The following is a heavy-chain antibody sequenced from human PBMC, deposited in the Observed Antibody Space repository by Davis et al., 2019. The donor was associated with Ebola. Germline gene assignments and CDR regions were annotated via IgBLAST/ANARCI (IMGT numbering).Heavy chain of an antibody. Sequence: LRLSCAISGDSVSSNSAAWNWIRQSPSRGLEWLGRTYYRSKWYNDYAVSVKSRITINPDTSKNQFSLQLNSVTPEDTAVYYCARVSGSYYYWYLDLWGRGTLVTVSS. CDR2: TYYRSKWYN. J-gene: IGHJ2*01. V-gene: IGHV6-1*01. CDR1: GDSVSSNSAA. CDR3: ARVSGSYYYWYLDL. D-gene: IGHD1-26*01.